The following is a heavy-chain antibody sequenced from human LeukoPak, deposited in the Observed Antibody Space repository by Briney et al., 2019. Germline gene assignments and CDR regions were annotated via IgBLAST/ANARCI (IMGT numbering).Heavy chain of an antibody. J-gene: IGHJ6*02. D-gene: IGHD2-2*01. CDR2: INPNSGGT. Sequence: ASVKVSCKASGYTFTGSYMHWVRQAPGQGLEWMGWINPNSGGTNYAQKLQGRVTMTRDTSIGTAYMELSRLRSDDTAVYYCARDGPIRYCSSTSCYAGFLDVWGQGTTATVSS. CDR1: GYTFTGSY. CDR3: ARDGPIRYCSSTSCYAGFLDV. V-gene: IGHV1-2*02.